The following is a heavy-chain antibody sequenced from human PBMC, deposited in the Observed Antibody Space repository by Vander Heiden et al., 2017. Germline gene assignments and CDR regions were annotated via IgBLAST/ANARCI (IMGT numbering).Heavy chain of an antibody. CDR2: IYYSGST. J-gene: IGHJ4*02. D-gene: IGHD6-13*01. CDR1: GGSIRSGGYY. V-gene: IGHV4-31*03. Sequence: QVQLQESGPGLVKPSQTLSRTCTVSGGSIRSGGYYWSWLRQHPGKGLEWIGYIYYSGSTYYNPSLKSRVTISVDTSKNQFSLKLSSVTAADTAVYYCATDYSSSWTPGTLGYWGQGTLVTVSS. CDR3: ATDYSSSWTPGTLGY.